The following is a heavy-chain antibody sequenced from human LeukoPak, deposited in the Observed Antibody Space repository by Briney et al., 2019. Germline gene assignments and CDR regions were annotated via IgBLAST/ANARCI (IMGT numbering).Heavy chain of an antibody. Sequence: PGGSLRLSCAASGFTFSSHDMHWVRQATGKRLEWVSAIGTAGNTYYADSVKGRFTVSRDNSKNTLYLQMNSLRAEDTAIYYCARDSGKVGDDGILDYWGQGTLVTVSS. CDR3: ARDSGKVGDDGILDY. CDR1: GFTFSSHD. J-gene: IGHJ4*02. CDR2: IGTAGNT. V-gene: IGHV3-13*01. D-gene: IGHD1-26*01.